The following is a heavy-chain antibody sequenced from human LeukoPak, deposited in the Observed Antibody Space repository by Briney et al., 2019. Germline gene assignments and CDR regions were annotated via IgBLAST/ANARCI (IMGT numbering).Heavy chain of an antibody. CDR1: GFTFSSCA. CDR3: ARDRDAAVGYYFDY. CDR2: ISNSGGST. D-gene: IGHD5-18*01. Sequence: GGSLRLSCAASGFTFSSCAMSWVRQAPGKGLEWVSGISNSGGSTYYADSVKGRFTISRDNSKNTLYLQMDSLRAEDTAVYYCARDRDAAVGYYFDYWGQGTLVTVSS. V-gene: IGHV3-23*01. J-gene: IGHJ4*02.